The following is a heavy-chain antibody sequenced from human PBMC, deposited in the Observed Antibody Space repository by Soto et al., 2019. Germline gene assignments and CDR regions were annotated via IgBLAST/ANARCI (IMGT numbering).Heavy chain of an antibody. V-gene: IGHV4-30-4*01. CDR2: IYYSGST. Sequence: QVQLQESGPGLVKPSQTLSLTCTVSGGSISSGDYYWSWIRQPPGKGLEWIGYIYYSGSTYYNPSLKSRVTISVDTSKISFSLKLSSVTAADTAVYYCAMECRIYGILSGGPVSAFDIWGQGTMVTVSS. CDR3: AMECRIYGILSGGPVSAFDI. CDR1: GGSISSGDYY. D-gene: IGHD3-9*01. J-gene: IGHJ3*02.